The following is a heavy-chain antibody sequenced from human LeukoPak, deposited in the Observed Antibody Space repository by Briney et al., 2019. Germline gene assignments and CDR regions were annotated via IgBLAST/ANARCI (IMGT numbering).Heavy chain of an antibody. CDR2: IYTSGST. D-gene: IGHD3-3*01. V-gene: IGHV4-4*07. CDR1: GGSISSYY. CDR3: ARDERYYDFWSGYGWFDP. Sequence: PSETLSLTCTVSGGSISSYYWSWIRQPAGKGLEWIGRIYTSGSTNYDPSLKSRVTMSVDTSKNQFSLKLSSVTAADTAVYYCARDERYYDFWSGYGWFDPWGQGTLVTVSS. J-gene: IGHJ5*02.